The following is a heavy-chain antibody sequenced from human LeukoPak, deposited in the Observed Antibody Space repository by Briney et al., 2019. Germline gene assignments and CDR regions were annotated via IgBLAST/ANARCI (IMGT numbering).Heavy chain of an antibody. Sequence: SETLSLTCTVSGGSVSSGSYYWSWIRQPPGKGLERIGYIYYSGSTNYNPSLKSRVTISVDTSKNQFSLKLSSVTAADTAVYYCARDDGRYYDFWSGYLPNAFDIWGQGTMVTVSS. D-gene: IGHD3-3*01. CDR3: ARDDGRYYDFWSGYLPNAFDI. V-gene: IGHV4-61*01. J-gene: IGHJ3*02. CDR1: GGSVSSGSYY. CDR2: IYYSGST.